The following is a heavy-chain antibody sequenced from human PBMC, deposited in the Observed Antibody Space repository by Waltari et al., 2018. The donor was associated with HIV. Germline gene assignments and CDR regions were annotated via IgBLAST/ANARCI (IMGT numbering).Heavy chain of an antibody. J-gene: IGHJ4*02. CDR2: ISTRGNTA. CDR1: GFTFNSFA. Sequence: EVQLLESGGGLVQPGGSLTLSCAASGFTFNSFAMYWVRQAPVKGLEWVSYISTRGNTAYYTDSVKGRFTTSRDNSRNTLYLHMASRRAEDTALYYCVKDQGSYMGWGDLWGQGTPVTVSS. V-gene: IGHV3-23*01. CDR3: VKDQGSYMGWGDL. D-gene: IGHD1-26*01.